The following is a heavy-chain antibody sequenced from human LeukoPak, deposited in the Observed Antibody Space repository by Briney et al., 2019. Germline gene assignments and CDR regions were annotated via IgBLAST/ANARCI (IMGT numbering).Heavy chain of an antibody. CDR1: GFTFSSYA. Sequence: GGSLRLSCAASGFTFSSYAMHWVRQAPGKGLEWVAVISYDGSNKYYADSVKGRFTISRDNSKNTLYLQMNSLRAEDTAVYYCARDVKYSYGFTHWGQGTLVTVSS. D-gene: IGHD5-18*01. CDR2: ISYDGSNK. CDR3: ARDVKYSYGFTH. J-gene: IGHJ4*02. V-gene: IGHV3-30-3*01.